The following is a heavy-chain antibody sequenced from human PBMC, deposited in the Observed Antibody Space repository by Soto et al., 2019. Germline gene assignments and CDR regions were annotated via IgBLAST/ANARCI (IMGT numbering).Heavy chain of an antibody. CDR3: TTDHLWGYSGYDSIHYGMDV. CDR2: IKSKTDGGTT. V-gene: IGHV3-15*07. CDR1: GFTFSNAW. D-gene: IGHD5-12*01. Sequence: GGSLRLSCAASGFTFSNAWMNWVRQAPGKGLEWVGRIKSKTDGGTTDYAAPVKGRFTISRDDSKNTLYLQMNSLKTEDTAVYYCTTDHLWGYSGYDSIHYGMDVWGQGTTVTVSS. J-gene: IGHJ6*02.